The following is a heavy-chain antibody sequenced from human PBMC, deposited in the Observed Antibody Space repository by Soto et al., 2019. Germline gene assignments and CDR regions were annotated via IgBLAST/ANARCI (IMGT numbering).Heavy chain of an antibody. D-gene: IGHD4-17*01. J-gene: IGHJ4*02. Sequence: GGSLRLSCAASGFTFSSYAMSWVRQAPGKGLEWVSAISGSGGSTYYADSVKGRFTISRDNSKNTLYLQMNSLRAEDTAVYYCAKVYGSILNDDYGDISDYWGQGTLVTVSS. CDR2: ISGSGGST. CDR1: GFTFSSYA. CDR3: AKVYGSILNDDYGDISDY. V-gene: IGHV3-23*01.